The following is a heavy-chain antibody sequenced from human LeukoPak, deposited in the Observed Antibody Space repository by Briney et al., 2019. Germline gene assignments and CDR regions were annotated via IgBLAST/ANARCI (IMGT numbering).Heavy chain of an antibody. CDR2: MGTAVDT. V-gene: IGHV3-13*01. CDR1: GLTFSSYD. Sequence: GSLRPSFPASGLTFSSYDLHWVRQGTGKGLEWVSGMGTAVDTYSPDSAEGRFTISRENATNSLYLQMNSLRAGDRAVYYSARGSPYRGYYMDVWGKATTVTIS. CDR3: ARGSPYRGYYMDV. J-gene: IGHJ6*03. D-gene: IGHD1-26*01.